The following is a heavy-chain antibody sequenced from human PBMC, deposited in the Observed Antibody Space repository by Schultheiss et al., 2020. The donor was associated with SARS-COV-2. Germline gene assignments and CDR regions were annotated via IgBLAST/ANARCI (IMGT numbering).Heavy chain of an antibody. Sequence: GGSLRLSCAASRFTFSNAWMSWVRQAPGKGLEWVSAIGTAGDTYYPGSVKGRFTISRENAKNSLYLQMNSLRAGDTAVYYCARGDGVGYGMDVWGQGTTVTVSS. V-gene: IGHV3-13*04. CDR3: ARGDGVGYGMDV. D-gene: IGHD1-26*01. CDR1: RFTFSNAW. CDR2: IGTAGDT. J-gene: IGHJ6*02.